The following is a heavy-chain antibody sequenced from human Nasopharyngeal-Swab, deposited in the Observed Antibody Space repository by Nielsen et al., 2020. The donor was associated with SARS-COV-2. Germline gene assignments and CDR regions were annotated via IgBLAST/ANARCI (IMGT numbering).Heavy chain of an antibody. D-gene: IGHD2-21*02. V-gene: IGHV5-51*01. CDR3: ARCGGDCYHDAFDI. CDR2: IYPGDSDT. J-gene: IGHJ3*02. CDR1: GYSFTSYW. Sequence: KVSCKGSGYSFTSYWIGWVRQMPGKGLEWRGIIYPGDSDTRYSPSFQGQVTISADKSISTAYLQWSSLKASDTAMYYCARCGGDCYHDAFDIWGQGTMVAVSS.